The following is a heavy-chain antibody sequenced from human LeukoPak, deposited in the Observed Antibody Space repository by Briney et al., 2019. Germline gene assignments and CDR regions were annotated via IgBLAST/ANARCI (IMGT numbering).Heavy chain of an antibody. D-gene: IGHD5-18*01. CDR1: GGSISSSSYY. J-gene: IGHJ4*02. CDR3: ARVVVDTAMVTTYYFDY. CDR2: IYYSGST. Sequence: SETLSLTCTVSGGSISSSSYYWGWIRQPPGKGLEWIGSIYYSGSTYYNPSLKSRVTISVDTSKNQFSLKLSSVTAADTAVYYCARVVVDTAMVTTYYFDYWGQGTLVTVSS. V-gene: IGHV4-39*07.